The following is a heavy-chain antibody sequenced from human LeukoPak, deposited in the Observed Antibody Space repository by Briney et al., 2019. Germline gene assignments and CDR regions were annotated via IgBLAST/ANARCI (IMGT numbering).Heavy chain of an antibody. CDR2: ISSGSVTI. Sequence: PGGSLRLSCAASGFNFASSSMNWVRQAPGKGLEWISYISSGSVTIYYADSVKGRFTISRDNAKNSLHLQMNSVRAEDTAVYYCARSFDYWGQGTLVTVSS. J-gene: IGHJ4*02. CDR3: ARSFDY. V-gene: IGHV3-48*04. CDR1: GFNFASSS.